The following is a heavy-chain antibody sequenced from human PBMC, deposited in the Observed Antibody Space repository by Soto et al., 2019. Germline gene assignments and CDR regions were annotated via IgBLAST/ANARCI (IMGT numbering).Heavy chain of an antibody. CDR3: AKEGAAAAYYFDY. V-gene: IGHV3-30*18. CDR2: ISYDGSNK. Sequence: GGSLRLSCAASGFTFSSYGMHWVRQAPGKGLEWVAVISYDGSNKYYADSVKGRFTISRDNSKNTLYLQMNSLRAEDTAVYYCAKEGAAAAYYFDYWGQGTLVTVSS. CDR1: GFTFSSYG. J-gene: IGHJ4*02. D-gene: IGHD6-13*01.